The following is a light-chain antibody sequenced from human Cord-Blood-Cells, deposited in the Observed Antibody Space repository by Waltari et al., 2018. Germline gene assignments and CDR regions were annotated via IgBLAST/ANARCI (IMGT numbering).Light chain of an antibody. V-gene: IGKV3-15*01. CDR3: QQYNNWPPHT. CDR2: GAS. CDR1: QSVSSN. Sequence: EIVMTQSPATLSVSPGERATLSCRASQSVSSNLAWYQQKPGQAPRLLIYGASTRATGIPARFSGSGSGTEFTLTISSLQSEDFAVYYCQQYNNWPPHTFGQGTKQEIK. J-gene: IGKJ2*01.